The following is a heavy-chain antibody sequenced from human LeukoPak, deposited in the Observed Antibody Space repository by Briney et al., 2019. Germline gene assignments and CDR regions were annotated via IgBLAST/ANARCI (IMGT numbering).Heavy chain of an antibody. Sequence: PSETLSLTCTVSGGSISSSSYYWGWIRQPPGKGLEWIGSIYYSGSTYYNPSLKSRVTISVDTSKNQFSLKLSSVTAADTAVYYCARVSSAPSDTLDYWGQGTLVTVSS. CDR1: GGSISSSSYY. D-gene: IGHD5-18*01. CDR2: IYYSGST. J-gene: IGHJ4*02. V-gene: IGHV4-39*07. CDR3: ARVSSAPSDTLDY.